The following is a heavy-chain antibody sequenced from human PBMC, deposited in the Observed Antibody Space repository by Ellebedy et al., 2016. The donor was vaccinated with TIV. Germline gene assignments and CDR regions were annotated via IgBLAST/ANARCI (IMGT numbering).Heavy chain of an antibody. D-gene: IGHD3-10*01. CDR1: GGSFSGYY. CDR2: INHSGST. CDR3: ARWRFGWFDP. Sequence: MPSETLSLTCAVYGGSFSGYYWSWIRQPPGKGLEWIGEINHSGSTNYNPSLKSRVTISVDTSKNQFSLKLSSVTAADTAVYYCARWRFGWFDPWGQGTLVTVSS. V-gene: IGHV4-34*01. J-gene: IGHJ5*02.